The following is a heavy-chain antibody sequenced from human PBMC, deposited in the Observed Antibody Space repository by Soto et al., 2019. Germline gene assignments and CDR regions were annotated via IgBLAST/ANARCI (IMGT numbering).Heavy chain of an antibody. J-gene: IGHJ4*02. V-gene: IGHV4-34*01. Sequence: QVQLQQWGAGLLKPSETLSLTCAVYGGSFSGYYWTWSRQPPWTGLEWIGEIKRSGSTNYNPSLKSRVTISVDTSKNQFSLKLTSVTAADTAVYYCARDKITGLFDYWGQGTLVTVSS. CDR1: GGSFSGYY. CDR3: ARDKITGLFDY. D-gene: IGHD2-8*02. CDR2: IKRSGST.